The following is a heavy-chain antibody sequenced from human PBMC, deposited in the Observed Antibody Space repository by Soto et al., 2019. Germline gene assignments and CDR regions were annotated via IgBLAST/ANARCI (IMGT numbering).Heavy chain of an antibody. V-gene: IGHV1-46*01. Sequence: ASVKVSCKASGYTFTSYQMHWVRQAPGQGLEWMGIINPSGGSTSYAQKFQGRVTMMRDTSTSTVYMELSSLRSEDTAVYYCARVLRRPGVIAVAVLGQGPFDIWGQGTMVTVSS. CDR2: INPSGGST. CDR3: ARVLRRPGVIAVAVLGQGPFDI. J-gene: IGHJ3*02. D-gene: IGHD6-19*01. CDR1: GYTFTSYQ.